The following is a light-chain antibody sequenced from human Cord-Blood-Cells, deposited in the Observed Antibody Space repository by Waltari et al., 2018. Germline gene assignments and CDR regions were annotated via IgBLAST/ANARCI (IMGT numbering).Light chain of an antibody. J-gene: IGKJ1*01. CDR2: DAS. CDR3: QQRSNWSWT. CDR1: QSVSSY. V-gene: IGKV3-11*01. Sequence: EIVLTQSPATLSLSPGERAILSCRASQSVSSYLAWYQQKPGQAPRLLIYDASNRATGIPARFSGSGSGTDFTLTISSLEPEDFAVYYCQQRSNWSWTFGQGTKVEIK.